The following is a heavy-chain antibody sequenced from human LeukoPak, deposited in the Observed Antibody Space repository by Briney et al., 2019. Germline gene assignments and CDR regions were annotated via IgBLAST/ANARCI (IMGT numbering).Heavy chain of an antibody. CDR1: GFTFHDYA. V-gene: IGHV3-20*04. Sequence: GGSLRLSCAASGFTFHDYAMHWVRQAPGKGLEWVSGINWNGGSTGYADSVKGRFTISRDNAKNSLYLQMNSLRAEDTALYYCARGWYQLLSGYWGQGTLLTVSS. D-gene: IGHD2-2*01. CDR3: ARGWYQLLSGY. CDR2: INWNGGST. J-gene: IGHJ4*02.